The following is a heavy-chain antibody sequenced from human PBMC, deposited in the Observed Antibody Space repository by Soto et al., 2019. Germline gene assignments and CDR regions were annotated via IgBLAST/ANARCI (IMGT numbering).Heavy chain of an antibody. Sequence: QVQLVQSGAEVKKPGSSVKVSCKASGGTFSSYAISWVRQAPGQGLEWMGGLIPIFGTANYAQKFQGRVTIMADESAATAYMERSSLRSEDTAVYYCARHVTAAGYYYGMDVWGQGTTVTVSS. CDR1: GGTFSSYA. CDR2: LIPIFGTA. J-gene: IGHJ6*02. D-gene: IGHD2-2*01. CDR3: ARHVTAAGYYYGMDV. V-gene: IGHV1-69*12.